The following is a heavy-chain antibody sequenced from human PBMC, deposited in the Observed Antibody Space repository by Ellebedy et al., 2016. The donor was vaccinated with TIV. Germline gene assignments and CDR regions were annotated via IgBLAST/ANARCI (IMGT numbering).Heavy chain of an antibody. CDR2: IYWDVDT. CDR1: GFSLSTSGVA. CDR3: VHMRRRRFDP. D-gene: IGHD6-25*01. V-gene: IGHV2-5*02. Sequence: SGPTLVKPTQTLTLTCSFSGFSLSTSGVAVGWIRQPPGRALEWLALIYWDVDTRYSPSLRSRLTITKDTSKNQVVLTMTNMDPVDTATYFCVHMRRRRFDPWGQGTLVTVSS. J-gene: IGHJ5*02.